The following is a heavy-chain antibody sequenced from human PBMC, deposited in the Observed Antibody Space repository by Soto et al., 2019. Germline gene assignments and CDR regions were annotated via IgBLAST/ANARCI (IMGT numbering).Heavy chain of an antibody. D-gene: IGHD6-6*01. CDR2: ISWNSGNI. V-gene: IGHV3-9*01. Sequence: EVQLVESGGGLVQPGRSLRLSCAASGFTFDDYAMHLVRQAPGKGLEWVSGISWNSGNIGYADSVKGRFTISRDNAKNSLYLQMNSLRAEDTALYYCAKGYSSSVDYWGQGTLVTVSS. J-gene: IGHJ4*02. CDR3: AKGYSSSVDY. CDR1: GFTFDDYA.